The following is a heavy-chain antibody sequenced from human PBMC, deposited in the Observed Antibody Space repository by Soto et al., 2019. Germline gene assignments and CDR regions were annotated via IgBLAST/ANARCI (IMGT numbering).Heavy chain of an antibody. CDR3: ARPSEYYDSSGYGY. V-gene: IGHV3-48*03. CDR1: GFTFSSYE. CDR2: ISSSGTTI. Sequence: PGGSLRLSCAASGFTFSSYEMNWVRQAPGKGLEWVSYISSSGTTIYFADSVKGRFTISRDNAKNSLYLQMNSLRAEDTAVYYCARPSEYYDSSGYGYWGQGTLVTVAS. D-gene: IGHD3-22*01. J-gene: IGHJ4*02.